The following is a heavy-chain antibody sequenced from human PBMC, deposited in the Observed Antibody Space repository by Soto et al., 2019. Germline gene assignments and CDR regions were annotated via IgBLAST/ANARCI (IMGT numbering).Heavy chain of an antibody. D-gene: IGHD3-10*01. CDR3: ARDYNRLLPWFGESAKHRLGMDV. Sequence: PGGSLRLSCAASGFTFSSYSMNWVRQAPGKGLEWVSSISSSSSYIYYADSVKGRFTISRDNAKNSLYLQMNSLRAEDTAVYYCARDYNRLLPWFGESAKHRLGMDVWGQGTTVTVSS. CDR2: ISSSSSYI. V-gene: IGHV3-21*01. CDR1: GFTFSSYS. J-gene: IGHJ6*02.